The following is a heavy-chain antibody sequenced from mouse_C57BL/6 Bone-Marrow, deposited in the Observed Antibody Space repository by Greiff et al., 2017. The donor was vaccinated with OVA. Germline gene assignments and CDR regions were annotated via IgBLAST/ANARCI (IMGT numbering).Heavy chain of an antibody. D-gene: IGHD2-3*01. CDR3: ARDGYYAWFAD. J-gene: IGHJ3*01. CDR1: GYTFTDYY. V-gene: IGHV1-76*01. CDR2: IYPGSGNT. Sequence: QVQLQQSGAELVRPGASVKLSCKASGYTFTDYYINWVKQRPGQGLEWIARIYPGSGNTYYNEKFKGKATLTAEKSSSTAYMQLSSLTSEDSAVYFCARDGYYAWFADWGQGTLVTVSA.